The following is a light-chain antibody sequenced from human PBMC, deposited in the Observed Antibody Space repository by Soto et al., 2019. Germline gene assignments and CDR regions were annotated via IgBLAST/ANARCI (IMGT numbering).Light chain of an antibody. CDR3: AAWDDSLSGVV. CDR1: SSNIGSYY. V-gene: IGLV1-47*01. Sequence: QSELTQPPSASGTPGQRVTVSCSGSSSNIGSYYVYWYQRLPGTAPRLLIYTNNQRPSGVPDRFSGSKSGTSASLVISGLRSDDEADYYCAAWDDSLSGVVFGGGTKLTVL. J-gene: IGLJ2*01. CDR2: TNN.